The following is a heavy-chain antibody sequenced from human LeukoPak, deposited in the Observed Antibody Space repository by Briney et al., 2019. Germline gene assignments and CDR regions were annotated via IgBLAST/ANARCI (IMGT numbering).Heavy chain of an antibody. D-gene: IGHD5-18*01. V-gene: IGHV3-30*18. CDR2: ISYDGSNK. CDR1: GFTFSSCG. Sequence: GGSLRLSCAASGFTFSSCGMHWVRQAPGKGLEWVAVISYDGSNKYYADSVKGRFTISRDNSKNTLYLQMNSLRAEDTAVYYCAKSQKWIQLWLCEHWGQGTLVTVSS. J-gene: IGHJ4*02. CDR3: AKSQKWIQLWLCEH.